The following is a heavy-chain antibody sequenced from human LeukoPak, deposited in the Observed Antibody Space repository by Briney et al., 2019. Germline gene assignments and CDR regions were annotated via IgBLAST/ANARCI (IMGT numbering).Heavy chain of an antibody. V-gene: IGHV3-11*01. CDR1: GFTFSDYY. D-gene: IGHD1-14*01. CDR2: ISYSGNTI. J-gene: IGHJ4*02. Sequence: PGGSLRLSCAVSGFTFSDYYMSWIRQAPGKGLEWVSYISYSGNTIYSADSVKGRFTISRDNAKNSLYLQMNSLRVEDTAVYYCARWNQEVGFDYWGQGTLVTVSS. CDR3: ARWNQEVGFDY.